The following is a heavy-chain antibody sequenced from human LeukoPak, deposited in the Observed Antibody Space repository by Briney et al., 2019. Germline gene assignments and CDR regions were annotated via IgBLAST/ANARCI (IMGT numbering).Heavy chain of an antibody. D-gene: IGHD3-10*02. J-gene: IGHJ4*02. CDR3: ANVRF. Sequence: GGSLRLSCAASGFTFSSYALSWVRQAPGRGLEGVSSISRSGGSTYYADSVKGRFTISRDNSKNTLYLQMTSLRAEDTAVYYCANVRFWGQGTLVTVSS. CDR2: ISRSGGST. V-gene: IGHV3-23*01. CDR1: GFTFSSYA.